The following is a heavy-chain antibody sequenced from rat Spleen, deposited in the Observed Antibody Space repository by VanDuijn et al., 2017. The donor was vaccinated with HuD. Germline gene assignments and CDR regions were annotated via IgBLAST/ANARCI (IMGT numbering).Heavy chain of an antibody. CDR1: GFTFSSYW. CDR3: EKDKDGGYVMDA. V-gene: IGHV5-58*01. CDR2: INTDGGST. J-gene: IGHJ4*01. D-gene: IGHD1-11*01. Sequence: EVKLVETGGGLVQPGRSLKLSCVASGFTFSSYWMYWIRQAPGQGLEWVSSINTDGGSTYYPDSVKGRFTISRDNAENTVYLQMNSLRSEDTATYNGEKDKDGGYVMDAWGQGASVTVSS.